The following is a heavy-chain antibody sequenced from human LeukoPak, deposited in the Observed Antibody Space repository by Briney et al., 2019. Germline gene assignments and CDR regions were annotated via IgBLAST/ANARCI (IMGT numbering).Heavy chain of an antibody. Sequence: SETLSLTCTVSGGSISHGDYFWGWIRHRPGKGLERIGYIYFSGTTYYNPSLESRLSISIDTSQNLFSLKLNSMTAADTAIYYCATLERPRRAFAFWGQGTLVTVSS. J-gene: IGHJ4*02. CDR3: ATLERPRRAFAF. CDR1: GGSISHGDYF. D-gene: IGHD1-1*01. CDR2: IYFSGTT. V-gene: IGHV4-31*03.